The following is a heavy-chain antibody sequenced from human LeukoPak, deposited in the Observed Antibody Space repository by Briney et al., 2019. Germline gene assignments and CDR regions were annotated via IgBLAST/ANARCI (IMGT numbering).Heavy chain of an antibody. CDR3: ARDRGIVVVPAAMSWFDP. D-gene: IGHD2-2*01. Sequence: SETLSLIRTVSGGSISSYYWSWIRQPAGKGLEWIGRIYTSGSTNYNPSLKSRVTMSVDTSKNQFSLKLSSVTAADTAVYYCARDRGIVVVPAAMSWFDPWGQGTLVTVSS. V-gene: IGHV4-4*07. J-gene: IGHJ5*02. CDR2: IYTSGST. CDR1: GGSISSYY.